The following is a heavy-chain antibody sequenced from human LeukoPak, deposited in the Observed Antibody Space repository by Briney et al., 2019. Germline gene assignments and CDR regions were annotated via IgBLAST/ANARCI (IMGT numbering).Heavy chain of an antibody. CDR3: ARKAQYNGHYPLDY. V-gene: IGHV3-23*01. CDR2: TSDRGDYT. CDR1: GFTFTSYS. J-gene: IGHJ4*02. Sequence: PGGSLRLSCAASGFTFTSYSMGWVRQAPGKGLEWVSGTSDRGDYTYYADSVKGRFTISRDSSKNTLFLQMNSLRAEDTALYFCARKAQYNGHYPLDYWGQGTLVTVSS. D-gene: IGHD1-7*01.